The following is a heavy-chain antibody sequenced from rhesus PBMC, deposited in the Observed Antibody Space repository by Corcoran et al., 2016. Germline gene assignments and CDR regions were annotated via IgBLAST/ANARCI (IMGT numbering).Heavy chain of an antibody. CDR1: GGSISDHYY. D-gene: IGHD3-34*01. CDR3: ASDQGGGFLNFDY. CDR2: SYGSGSST. V-gene: IGHV4S11*01. Sequence: QVQLQESGPGLVKPTETLSLTCAVSGGSISDHYYWSWIRQPPGTGLAGIGDSYGSGSSTNSNPSLKSLVTLSVDTSKSQLSQKLSSVPAADTAVYCCASDQGGGFLNFDYWGQGVLVTVSS. J-gene: IGHJ4*01.